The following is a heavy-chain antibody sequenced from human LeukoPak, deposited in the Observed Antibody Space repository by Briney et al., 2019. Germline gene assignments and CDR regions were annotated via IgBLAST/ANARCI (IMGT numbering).Heavy chain of an antibody. CDR3: ARHATYYYDSSGYSRWYYYYYYMDV. V-gene: IGHV4-34*01. Sequence: SETLSLTCAVYGGSFSDYYWSWIRQPPGKGLEWIGEINHSGSTNYNPSLKSRVTISVDTSKNQFSLKLSSVTAADTAVYYCARHATYYYDSSGYSRWYYYYYYMDVWGKGTTVTISS. CDR1: GGSFSDYY. CDR2: INHSGST. J-gene: IGHJ6*03. D-gene: IGHD3-22*01.